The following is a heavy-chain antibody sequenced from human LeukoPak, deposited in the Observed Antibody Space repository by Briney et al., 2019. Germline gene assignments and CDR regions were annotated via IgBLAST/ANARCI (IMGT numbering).Heavy chain of an antibody. V-gene: IGHV4-59*01. J-gene: IGHJ5*02. CDR2: IYYSGST. D-gene: IGHD5-18*01. CDR3: ARDLQLNWFDP. Sequence: SETLSLTCAVYGGSFSGYYWSWIRQPPGKGLEWIGYIYYSGSTNYNPSLKSRVTISVDTSKNQFSLKLSSVTAADTAVYYCARDLQLNWFDPWGQGTLVTVSS. CDR1: GGSFSGYY.